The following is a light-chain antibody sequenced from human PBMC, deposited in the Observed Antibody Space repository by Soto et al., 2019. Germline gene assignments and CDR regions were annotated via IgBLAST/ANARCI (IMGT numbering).Light chain of an antibody. Sequence: QSVLAQPASVSGSPGQSITISCTGTSSDVGGYNYVSWYQQDPGKAPKLMIYEVSNRPSGVSNRFSGSKSGNTASLTISGLQAEDEADYYCSSYTSSNTRVLGTGTKVT. CDR2: EVS. CDR3: SSYTSSNTRV. V-gene: IGLV2-14*01. J-gene: IGLJ1*01. CDR1: SSDVGGYNY.